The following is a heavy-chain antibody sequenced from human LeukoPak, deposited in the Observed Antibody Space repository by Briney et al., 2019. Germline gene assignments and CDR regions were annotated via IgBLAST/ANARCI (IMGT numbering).Heavy chain of an antibody. J-gene: IGHJ4*02. D-gene: IGHD3-3*01. V-gene: IGHV1-18*01. CDR3: ARDDFWSGYPPFDY. CDR2: ISAYNGDT. CDR1: GYTFTSYG. Sequence: ASVKVSCKASGYTFTSYGISWVRQAPGQGLEWMGWISAYNGDTKYAQKLQGRVTMTSDTSTSIAYMELRSLRSDDTAVYYCARDDFWSGYPPFDYWGQGTLVTVSS.